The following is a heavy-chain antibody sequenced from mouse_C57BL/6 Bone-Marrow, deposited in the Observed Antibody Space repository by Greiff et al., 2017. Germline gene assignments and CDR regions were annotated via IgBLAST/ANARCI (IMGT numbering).Heavy chain of an antibody. J-gene: IGHJ2*01. V-gene: IGHV1-54*01. CDR2: INPGSGGT. CDR1: GYAFTNYL. Sequence: VQLQESGAELVRPGTSVKVSCKASGYAFTNYLIEWVKQRPGQGLEWIGVINPGSGGTHYNEKFKGKATLTADKSSSTAYMQLSSLTSEDSAVYFCARRGFFYYFDYWGQGTTLTVSS. CDR3: ARRGFFYYFDY.